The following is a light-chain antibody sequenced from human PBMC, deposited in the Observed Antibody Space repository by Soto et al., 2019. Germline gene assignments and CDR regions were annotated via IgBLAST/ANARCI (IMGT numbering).Light chain of an antibody. CDR1: QGISNY. Sequence: DIQMTQSPSSLSASVGDTVTITCRASQGISNYLAWYQQKPGQVPNLLIYAASTLQSGVPSRFSGSGSGTDFTLTMISLRPEDVATYYCQKYTNATRTFGQGTKVEI. J-gene: IGKJ1*01. CDR2: AAS. CDR3: QKYTNATRT. V-gene: IGKV1-27*01.